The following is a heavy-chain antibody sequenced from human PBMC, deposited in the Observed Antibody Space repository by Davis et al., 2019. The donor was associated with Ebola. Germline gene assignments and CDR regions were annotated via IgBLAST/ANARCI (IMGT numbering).Heavy chain of an antibody. J-gene: IGHJ4*02. CDR2: IYYSGST. V-gene: IGHV4-59*12. D-gene: IGHD3-3*01. CDR3: ARALRGGYDFWSGYPGNFDY. Sequence: MPSETLSLTCTVSGGSISSYYWSWIRQPPGKGLEWIGYIYYSGSTNYNPSLKSRVTISVDTSKNQFSLKLSSVTAADTAVYYCARALRGGYDFWSGYPGNFDYWGQGTLVTVSS. CDR1: GGSISSYY.